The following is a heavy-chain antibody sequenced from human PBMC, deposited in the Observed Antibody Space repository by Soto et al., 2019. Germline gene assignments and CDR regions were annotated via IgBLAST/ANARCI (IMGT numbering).Heavy chain of an antibody. CDR1: GFTFSSYA. V-gene: IGHV3-53*01. CDR2: IYSGGST. J-gene: IGHJ3*02. D-gene: IGHD2-15*01. CDR3: ARTVVVVTATPGAFDI. Sequence: GGSLRLSCAASGFTFSSYAMSWVRQAPGKGLEWVSVIYSGGSTYYADSVKGRFTISRDNSKNTLYLQMNSLRAEDTAVYYCARTVVVVTATPGAFDIWGQGTMVTVSS.